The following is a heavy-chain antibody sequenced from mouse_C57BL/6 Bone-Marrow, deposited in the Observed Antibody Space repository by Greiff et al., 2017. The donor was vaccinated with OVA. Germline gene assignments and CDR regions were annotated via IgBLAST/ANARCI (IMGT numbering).Heavy chain of an antibody. V-gene: IGHV1-4*01. CDR3: ANWAWFAY. J-gene: IGHJ3*01. D-gene: IGHD4-1*01. CDR2: INPSSGYT. Sequence: VKLMESGAELARPGASVKMSCKASGYTFTSYTMHWVKQRPGQGLEWIGYINPSSGYTKYNQKFKDKATLTADKSSSTAYMQLSRLTSEDAAVYYCANWAWFAYWGQGTLVTVSA. CDR1: GYTFTSYT.